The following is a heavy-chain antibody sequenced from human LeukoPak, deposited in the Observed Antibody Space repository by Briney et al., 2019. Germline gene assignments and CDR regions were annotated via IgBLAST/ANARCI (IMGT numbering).Heavy chain of an antibody. J-gene: IGHJ4*02. CDR3: ARAGVAGPPQAYFDY. D-gene: IGHD6-19*01. V-gene: IGHV3-21*01. CDR1: GFTFSSYS. CDR2: ISSSSSYI. Sequence: PGGSLRLSCAASGFTFSSYSMNWVRQAPGKGLEWVSSISSSSSYIYYADSVKGRFTISRDNAKNSLYLQMNSLRAEDTAVYYCARAGVAGPPQAYFDYWGQGTLVTVSS.